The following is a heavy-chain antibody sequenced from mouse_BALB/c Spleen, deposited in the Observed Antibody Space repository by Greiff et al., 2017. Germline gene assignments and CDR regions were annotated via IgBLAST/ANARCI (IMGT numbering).Heavy chain of an antibody. D-gene: IGHD2-1*01. Sequence: EVKVEESGGGLVKPGGSLKLSCAASGFTFSSYAMSWVRQTPEKRLEWVATISSGGSYTYYPDSVKGRFTISRDNAKNTLYLQMSSLRSEDTAMYYCARGDPYGNYGGGAMDYWGQGTSVTVSS. V-gene: IGHV5-9-3*01. J-gene: IGHJ4*01. CDR1: GFTFSSYA. CDR3: ARGDPYGNYGGGAMDY. CDR2: ISSGGSYT.